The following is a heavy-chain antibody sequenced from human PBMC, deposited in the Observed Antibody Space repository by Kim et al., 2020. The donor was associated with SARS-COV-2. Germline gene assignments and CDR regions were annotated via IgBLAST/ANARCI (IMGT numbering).Heavy chain of an antibody. V-gene: IGHV3-11*01. Sequence: GGSLRLSCVVSGFTFSHHDMSWIRQAPGKGPEWVSYIRTTGNDIYYADSVKGRFTISRDNAKNSLYLQMNDLRAEDTAVYYCARELFDQAADYWGQGTLV. D-gene: IGHD3-10*01. J-gene: IGHJ4*02. CDR3: ARELFDQAADY. CDR1: GFTFSHHD. CDR2: IRTTGNDI.